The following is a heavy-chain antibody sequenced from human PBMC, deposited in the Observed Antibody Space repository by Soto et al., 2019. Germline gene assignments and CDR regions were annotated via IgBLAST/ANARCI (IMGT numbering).Heavy chain of an antibody. CDR2: IYHSGST. Sequence: SETLSLTCAVSSGSISSSNWWSWVRQPPGKGLEWIGEIYHSGSTNYNPSLKSRVTISVDKSKNQFSLKLSSVTAADTAVYYCARGGDTYYYDSSGPQDYWGQGTLVTVSS. V-gene: IGHV4-4*02. J-gene: IGHJ4*02. D-gene: IGHD3-22*01. CDR3: ARGGDTYYYDSSGPQDY. CDR1: SGSISSSNW.